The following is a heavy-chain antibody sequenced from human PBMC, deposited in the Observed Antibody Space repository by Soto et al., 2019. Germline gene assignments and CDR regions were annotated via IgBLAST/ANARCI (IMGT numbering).Heavy chain of an antibody. CDR3: ARDRLLYCSGGSCLDGMDV. D-gene: IGHD2-15*01. J-gene: IGHJ6*02. CDR1: GFTFSSYA. V-gene: IGHV3-30-3*01. CDR2: ISYDGSNK. Sequence: QVQLVESGGGVVQPGRSLRLSCAASGFTFSSYAMHWVRQAPGKGLEWVAVISYDGSNKYYADSVKGRFTISRDNSKNTLYLQMNSLSPEDTAVYYCARDRLLYCSGGSCLDGMDVWGQGTTVTVSS.